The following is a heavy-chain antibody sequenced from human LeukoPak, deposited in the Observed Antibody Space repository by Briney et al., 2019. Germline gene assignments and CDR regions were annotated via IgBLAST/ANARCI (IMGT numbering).Heavy chain of an antibody. CDR3: ARVHCSGGSCYSEAFDI. V-gene: IGHV1-69*13. Sequence: SVKVSCKASGGTFSSYAISWVRQAPGQGLEWMGGIIPIFGTANYAQKFQGRVTITADESTSTAYMELSSLRSEDTAVYYCARVHCSGGSCYSEAFDIWGQGTMVTVSS. CDR1: GGTFSSYA. CDR2: IIPIFGTA. D-gene: IGHD2-15*01. J-gene: IGHJ3*02.